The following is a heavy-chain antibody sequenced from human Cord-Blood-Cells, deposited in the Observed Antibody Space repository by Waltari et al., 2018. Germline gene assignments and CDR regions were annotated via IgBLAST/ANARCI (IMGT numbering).Heavy chain of an antibody. V-gene: IGHV4-59*08. CDR1: GGSISSYY. D-gene: IGHD3-22*01. CDR3: ARLDSSGYYSY. CDR2: IYYSGST. Sequence: QVQLQESGPGLVKPSETLSLTCTVSGGSISSYYWSWIRQPPGKGLEWIGYIYYSGSTNYNPSLKSRVTISVDTSKNHFSLKLSSVTAADTAVYYCARLDSSGYYSYWGQGTLVTVSS. J-gene: IGHJ4*02.